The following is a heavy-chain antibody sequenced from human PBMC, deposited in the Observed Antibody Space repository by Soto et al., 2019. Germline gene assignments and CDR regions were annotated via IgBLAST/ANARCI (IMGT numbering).Heavy chain of an antibody. J-gene: IGHJ4*02. Sequence: PSETLSLTCTVSGGSISSGGYYWSWIRQHPGKGLEWIGYIYYSGSTYYNPSLKSRVTISVDTSKNQFSLKLSSVTAADTAVYYCARGMDGWELYSVYWGQGTLVTVYS. CDR1: GGSISSGGYY. CDR2: IYYSGST. CDR3: ARGMDGWELYSVY. D-gene: IGHD1-26*01. V-gene: IGHV4-31*03.